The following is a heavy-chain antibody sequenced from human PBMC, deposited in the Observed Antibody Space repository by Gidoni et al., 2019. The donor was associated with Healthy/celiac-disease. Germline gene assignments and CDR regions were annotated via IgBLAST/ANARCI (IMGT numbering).Heavy chain of an antibody. CDR3: TSYGTVGATTRPWR. CDR1: GFTFSGSA. CDR2: IRSKANSYAT. V-gene: IGHV3-73*02. Sequence: EVQLVESGGGLVQPGGSLKLPCAASGFTFSGSAIHWVRQASGKGLEWVGRIRSKANSYATAYAASVKGRFTISRDDSKNTAYLQMNSLKTEDTAVYYCTSYGTVGATTRPWRWGQGTLVTVSS. D-gene: IGHD1-26*01. J-gene: IGHJ4*02.